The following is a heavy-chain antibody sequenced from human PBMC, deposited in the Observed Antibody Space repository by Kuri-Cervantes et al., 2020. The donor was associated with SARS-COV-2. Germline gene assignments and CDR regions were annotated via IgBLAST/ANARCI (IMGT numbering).Heavy chain of an antibody. J-gene: IGHJ4*02. CDR1: GFTFSDYY. CDR2: ISSSGSTI. CDR3: AKDMGVGYSNYHYFDY. V-gene: IGHV3-11*01. Sequence: GGSLRLSCAASGFTFSDYYMSWIRQAPGKGLEWVSYISSSGSTIYYADSVKGRFTISRDNAKNSLYLQMNSLRAEDTALCYCAKDMGVGYSNYHYFDYWGQGTLVTVSS. D-gene: IGHD4-11*01.